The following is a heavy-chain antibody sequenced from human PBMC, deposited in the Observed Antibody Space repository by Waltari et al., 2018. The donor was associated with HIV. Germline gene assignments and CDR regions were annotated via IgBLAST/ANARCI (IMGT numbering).Heavy chain of an antibody. J-gene: IGHJ4*02. V-gene: IGHV1-3*01. CDR3: ARDGYYYDSSGYSSYFDY. CDR2: INAGNGNT. Sequence: QVQLVQSGAEVKTPGASVKVSCKAAGYTFTSYAMHWVRQATGQRLEWMGWINAGNGNTKYSQKFQGRVTITRDTSASTAYMELSSLRSEDTAVYYCARDGYYYDSSGYSSYFDYWGQGTLVTVSS. D-gene: IGHD3-22*01. CDR1: GYTFTSYA.